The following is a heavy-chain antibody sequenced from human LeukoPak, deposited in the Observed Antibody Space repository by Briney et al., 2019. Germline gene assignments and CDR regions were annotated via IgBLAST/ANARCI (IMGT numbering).Heavy chain of an antibody. Sequence: PGGSPRLSCAASGLPFRGTWMSWVRQAPGKGLEWVGRIKSKIDGETIDSAAPVKGRFTISRDDSQDTLYLQMDSLKTEDTAVYYCTRILAGRAYAIDIWGRGTMVTVSS. CDR1: GLPFRGTW. V-gene: IGHV3-15*01. CDR3: TRILAGRAYAIDI. J-gene: IGHJ3*02. CDR2: IKSKIDGETI. D-gene: IGHD3-3*01.